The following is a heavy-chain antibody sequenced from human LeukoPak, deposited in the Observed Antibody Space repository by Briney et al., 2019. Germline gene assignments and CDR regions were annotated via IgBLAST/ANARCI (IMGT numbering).Heavy chain of an antibody. CDR3: ARTQLLPDDVLDI. V-gene: IGHV3-9*01. Sequence: GRSLRLSCAASGFTFDDYAMHWVRQAPGKGLEWVSGISWNSGSIGYADSVKGRFTISRDNAKNTLYLQMNSLRVEDTAVYYCARTQLLPDDVLDIRGQGTMVTVSS. J-gene: IGHJ3*02. CDR1: GFTFDDYA. D-gene: IGHD2-21*01. CDR2: ISWNSGSI.